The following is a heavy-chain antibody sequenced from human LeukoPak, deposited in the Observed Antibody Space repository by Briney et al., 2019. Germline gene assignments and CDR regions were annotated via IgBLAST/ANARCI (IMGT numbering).Heavy chain of an antibody. V-gene: IGHV3-30-3*01. D-gene: IGHD6-19*01. CDR1: GFTFSSYA. CDR2: ISYDGSNK. CDR3: ARDGGLAAPYYYGMDV. J-gene: IGHJ6*02. Sequence: HPGGSLRLSCAASGFTFSSYAMPWVRQAPGKGLEWVAVISYDGSNKYYTDSVKGRFTISRDNSKNTLFLQMNSLRAEDTAVYYCARDGGLAAPYYYGMDVWGQGTTVTVSS.